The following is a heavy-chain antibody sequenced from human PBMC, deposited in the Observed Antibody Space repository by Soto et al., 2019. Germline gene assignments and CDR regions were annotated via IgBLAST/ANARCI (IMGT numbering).Heavy chain of an antibody. D-gene: IGHD5-18*01. CDR1: GYTFTSYA. CDR2: INAGNGNT. J-gene: IGHJ4*02. Sequence: QVQLVQSGAEVKKPGASVKVSCKASGYTFTSYAMHWVRQAPGQRREWMGWINAGNGNTKYSQKFQGRVTITRDTPASTADMELSSLRSEDTAGYYCARGLNGYSHYFDYWGQGTLVTVSS. V-gene: IGHV1-3*01. CDR3: ARGLNGYSHYFDY.